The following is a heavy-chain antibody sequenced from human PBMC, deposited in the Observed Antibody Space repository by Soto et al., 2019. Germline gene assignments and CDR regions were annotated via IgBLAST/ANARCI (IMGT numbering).Heavy chain of an antibody. J-gene: IGHJ6*03. CDR2: ISDSGST. V-gene: IGHV3-23*01. D-gene: IGHD2-15*01. Sequence: EVQLLESGGGLVQPGGSRRLSCAASGFTFSSYAMSWVRQAPGKGLEWVSTISDSGSTYYADSVKGRFPISRDISKNTLYVQMSSLRAEDTAVYYCAKGGEGYCSGTSCLYHMDAWGKGTTVTVSS. CDR1: GFTFSSYA. CDR3: AKGGEGYCSGTSCLYHMDA.